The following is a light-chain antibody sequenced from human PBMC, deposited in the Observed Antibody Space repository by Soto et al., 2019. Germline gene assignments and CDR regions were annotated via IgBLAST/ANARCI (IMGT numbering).Light chain of an antibody. Sequence: QAVVTQPPSASGTPGQRVTISCSGSISNIGGNTVNWYQQLPGTAPKLLMYTNNQRPSGVTDRFSGSKSGTSASLAISGLQSEDEADYYCAAWDDSLNGVVFGGGTKVTVL. J-gene: IGLJ2*01. CDR2: TNN. V-gene: IGLV1-44*01. CDR3: AAWDDSLNGVV. CDR1: ISNIGGNT.